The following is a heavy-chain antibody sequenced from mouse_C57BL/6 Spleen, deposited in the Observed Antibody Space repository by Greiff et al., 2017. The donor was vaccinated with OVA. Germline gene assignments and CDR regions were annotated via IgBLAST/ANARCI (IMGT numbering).Heavy chain of an antibody. CDR3: APYYYGSSYVYWYFDV. CDR1: GYTFTSYW. V-gene: IGHV1-64*01. Sequence: QVQLQQPGAELVKPGASVKLSCKASGYTFTSYWMHWVKQRPGQGLEWIGMIHPNSGSTNYNEKFKSKATLTVDKSSSTAYMQLSSLTSEDSAVYYCAPYYYGSSYVYWYFDVWGTGTTVTVSS. J-gene: IGHJ1*03. CDR2: IHPNSGST. D-gene: IGHD1-1*01.